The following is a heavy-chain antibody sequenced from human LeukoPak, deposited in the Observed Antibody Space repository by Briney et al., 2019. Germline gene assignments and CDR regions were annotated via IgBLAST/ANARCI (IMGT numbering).Heavy chain of an antibody. V-gene: IGHV4-39*01. J-gene: IGHJ4*02. Sequence: SETLSLTCTVSSDSISSSSYHWGWIRQPPGKGLEWMGSISYSGSTYYNPSLRSRLTISVDTSKNQFSLRLSSVTAADTAVYYCARQVGTARPPYYFDYWGQGTLVTVSS. CDR3: ARQVGTARPPYYFDY. CDR2: ISYSGST. D-gene: IGHD1-1*01. CDR1: SDSISSSSYH.